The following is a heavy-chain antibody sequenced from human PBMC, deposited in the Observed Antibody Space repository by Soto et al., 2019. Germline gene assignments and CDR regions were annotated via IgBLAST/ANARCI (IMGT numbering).Heavy chain of an antibody. V-gene: IGHV3-23*01. CDR3: AKDPNWEWGC. D-gene: IGHD1-1*01. Sequence: EVQLLESGGGLVQPGGSLRLSCVASGFTFSRYDMNWVRQFPGKGLEWVANVHGSGVSTSYANAVKGRFTIARDNSKNTVYLQMNNLRAEDTAVYYCAKDPNWEWGCWGPGTLVTVSS. J-gene: IGHJ4*02. CDR2: VHGSGVST. CDR1: GFTFSRYD.